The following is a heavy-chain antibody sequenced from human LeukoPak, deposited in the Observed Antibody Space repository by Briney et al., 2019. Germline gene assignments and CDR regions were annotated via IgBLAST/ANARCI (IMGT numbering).Heavy chain of an antibody. J-gene: IGHJ4*02. Sequence: PSETLSLTCTVSGGSISSYYCSWIRQPPGKGLEWIGYIYYSGSTNYNPSLKSRVTISVDTSKNQFSLKLSSVTAADTAVYYCARLNGTIDDWGEGTLVTVSS. D-gene: IGHD1-1*01. CDR2: IYYSGST. CDR1: GGSISSYY. CDR3: ARLNGTIDD. V-gene: IGHV4-59*08.